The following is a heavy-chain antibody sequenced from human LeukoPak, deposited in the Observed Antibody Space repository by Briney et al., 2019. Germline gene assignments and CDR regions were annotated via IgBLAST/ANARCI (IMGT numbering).Heavy chain of an antibody. J-gene: IGHJ5*02. D-gene: IGHD4-17*01. V-gene: IGHV1-18*01. Sequence: ASVKVSCKASGYTFTSYGISWVRQAPGQGLEWMGWISAYNGNTNYAQKLQGRVTMTTDTSTSTAYMELRSLRSDDTAMYYCARTDYGDYAINWFDPWGQGTLVTVSS. CDR2: ISAYNGNT. CDR3: ARTDYGDYAINWFDP. CDR1: GYTFTSYG.